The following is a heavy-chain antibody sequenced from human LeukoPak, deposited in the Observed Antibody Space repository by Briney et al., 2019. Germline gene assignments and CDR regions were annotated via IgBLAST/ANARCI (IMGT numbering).Heavy chain of an antibody. CDR1: GYTFTGYY. Sequence: ASVKVSCKASGYTFTGYYMHWVRQAPGQGLEWMGWINVNSGGTNYAQKFQVRVTMTRDTSISTAYMELSRLRSDDTAVYYCARGPLILEGDSFDPWGQGTLVTVSP. CDR2: INVNSGGT. V-gene: IGHV1-2*02. D-gene: IGHD3-3*01. J-gene: IGHJ5*02. CDR3: ARGPLILEGDSFDP.